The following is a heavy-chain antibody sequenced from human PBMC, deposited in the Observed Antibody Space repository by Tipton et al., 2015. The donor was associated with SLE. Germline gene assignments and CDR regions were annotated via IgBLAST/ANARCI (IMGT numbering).Heavy chain of an antibody. J-gene: IGHJ6*02. D-gene: IGHD2/OR15-2a*01. CDR1: GESFSGIY. CDR3: ATSDFYGSGQGLDV. V-gene: IGHV4-34*01. CDR2: VHYSGKT. Sequence: TLSLTCAISGESFSGIYLNWIRLSPGKGLEWIGSVHYSGKTSYTPSLMNRVIISEDTSTNQFSLILSSVTAADTAVYYCATSDFYGSGQGLDVWGQGTTVTVSS.